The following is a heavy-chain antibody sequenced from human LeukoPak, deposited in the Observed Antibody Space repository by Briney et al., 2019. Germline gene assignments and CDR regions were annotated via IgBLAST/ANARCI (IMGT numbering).Heavy chain of an antibody. D-gene: IGHD3-10*01. CDR1: GFTFSSYS. V-gene: IGHV3-21*01. CDR2: ISRSSNYK. CDR3: ARDLIYGSGEY. Sequence: GGSLRLSCAASGFTFSSYSMHWVRQAPGKGLQWFSSISRSSNYKFYADSVKGRFTISRDNAKNSLYLQMNSLRAEDTAVYYCARDLIYGSGEYWGQGTLVTVSS. J-gene: IGHJ4*02.